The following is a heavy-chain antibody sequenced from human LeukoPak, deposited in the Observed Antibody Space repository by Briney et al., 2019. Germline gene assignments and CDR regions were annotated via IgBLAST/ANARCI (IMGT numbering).Heavy chain of an antibody. CDR2: ISGSGGST. V-gene: IGHV3-23*01. CDR3: AKKSTYYYDSTLDY. Sequence: GGSLRLSCAASGFTFSSYAMSWVRQAPGKGLEWVSAISGSGGSTYYADSVKGRLTISRDNSKNTLYLQMNSLRAEDTAVYYCAKKSTYYYDSTLDYWGQGTLVTVSS. J-gene: IGHJ4*02. CDR1: GFTFSSYA. D-gene: IGHD3-22*01.